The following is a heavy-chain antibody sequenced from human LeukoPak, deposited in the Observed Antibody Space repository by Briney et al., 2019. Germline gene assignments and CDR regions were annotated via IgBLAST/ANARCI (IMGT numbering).Heavy chain of an antibody. V-gene: IGHV1-18*01. J-gene: IGHJ6*02. CDR3: ARDINYCGSGSYYLITWYGMDV. CDR1: GYTFTSYG. CDR2: ISAYNGNT. D-gene: IGHD3-10*01. Sequence: GASVKVSCKASGYTFTSYGISWVRQAPGQGLEWMGWISAYNGNTNYAQKLQGRVTMTTDTSTSTAYMELRSLRSDDTAVYYCARDINYCGSGSYYLITWYGMDVWGQGTTVTVSS.